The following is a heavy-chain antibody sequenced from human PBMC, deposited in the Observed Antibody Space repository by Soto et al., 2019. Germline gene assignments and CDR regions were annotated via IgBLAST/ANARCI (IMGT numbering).Heavy chain of an antibody. CDR2: ISGGSIST. CDR1: GFTFSNYA. J-gene: IGHJ4*02. CDR3: AKVIPGTKGVLDD. V-gene: IGHV3-23*01. Sequence: EVPLLESGGGLVQPGGSLRLSCAASGFTFSNYAMSWVRQAPGKGLEWVSAISGGSISTYYADSVKGRFTISRDNSKNTLYRQMNTLRAEDTAIYYCAKVIPGTKGVLDDWGQGTLVTVSS. D-gene: IGHD1-20*01.